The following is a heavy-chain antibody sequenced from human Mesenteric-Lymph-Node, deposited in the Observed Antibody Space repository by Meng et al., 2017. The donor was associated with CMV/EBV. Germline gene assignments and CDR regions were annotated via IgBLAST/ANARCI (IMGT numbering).Heavy chain of an antibody. CDR1: GFTFSSYE. D-gene: IGHD4-17*01. CDR3: ARFGDYNYYYYGMDV. V-gene: IGHV3-48*03. CDR2: ISSSGSTI. J-gene: IGHJ6*02. Sequence: GGSLRLSCAASGFTFSSYEMNWVRQAPGKGLEWVSYISSSGSTIYYADSVKGRFTISRDNAKNSLYLQMNSLRAEDTAVYYCARFGDYNYYYYGMDVWGQGTTVTVSS.